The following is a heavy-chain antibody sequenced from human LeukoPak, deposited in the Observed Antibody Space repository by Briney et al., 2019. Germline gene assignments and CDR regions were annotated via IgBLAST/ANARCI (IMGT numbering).Heavy chain of an antibody. D-gene: IGHD3-16*02. V-gene: IGHV3-74*01. CDR2: INSDGSST. J-gene: IGHJ3*02. Sequence: GGSLRLSCAASGFTFSSYWMHWVRHAPGKGLVWVSRINSDGSSTSYADSVKGRFTISRDNAKNTLYLQMNSLRAEDTAVYYCASSYRVVFAFDIWGQGTMVTVSS. CDR1: GFTFSSYW. CDR3: ASSYRVVFAFDI.